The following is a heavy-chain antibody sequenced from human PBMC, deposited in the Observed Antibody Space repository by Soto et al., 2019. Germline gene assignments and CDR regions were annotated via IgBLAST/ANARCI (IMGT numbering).Heavy chain of an antibody. J-gene: IGHJ3*02. CDR3: ARKGSITTVGRYDAFDI. Sequence: GGSLRLSCTASGFTFSNYGMHWVRQAPGKGLEWVAVIWYDGNNKYYGDSVKGRFTIYRDNSKNTLYLQMISLRAEDTAVYYCARKGSITTVGRYDAFDIWGQGTMVTVSS. V-gene: IGHV3-33*01. CDR2: IWYDGNNK. D-gene: IGHD1-20*01. CDR1: GFTFSNYG.